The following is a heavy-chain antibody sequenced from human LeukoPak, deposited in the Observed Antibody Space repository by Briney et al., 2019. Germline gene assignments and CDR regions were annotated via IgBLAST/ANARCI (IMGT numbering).Heavy chain of an antibody. Sequence: GASVRISCKASGYTFTNHYMHWVRQAPGQGLEWMGVINPSGGSTNYAQKFQGRVTMTRDTSTSTVYMELSSLRSEDTAVYYCARDEFWGQGTMVTVSA. CDR1: GYTFTNHY. V-gene: IGHV1-46*01. CDR2: INPSGGST. CDR3: ARDEF. J-gene: IGHJ3*01.